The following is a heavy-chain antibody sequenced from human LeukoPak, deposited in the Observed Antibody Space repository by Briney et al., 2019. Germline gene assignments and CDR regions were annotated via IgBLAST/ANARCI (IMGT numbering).Heavy chain of an antibody. J-gene: IGHJ4*02. CDR3: ATNPTHGYSGYWLC. CDR2: ISAYNGNT. V-gene: IGHV1-18*01. Sequence: GASVKVSCKASGYTFTSYGISWVRQAPGQGLEWMGWISAYNGNTNYAQKLQGRVTMTTDTSTSTAYMELRSLRSDDTAVYYCATNPTHGYSGYWLCWGQGTLVTVSS. CDR1: GYTFTSYG. D-gene: IGHD5-12*01.